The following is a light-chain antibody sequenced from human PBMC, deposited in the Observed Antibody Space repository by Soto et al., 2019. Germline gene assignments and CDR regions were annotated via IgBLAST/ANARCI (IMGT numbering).Light chain of an antibody. CDR3: QQRSNWPIT. Sequence: EIVLTQSPGTLCLSPGERATLSCRASQSVSSSYLAWYQQKPGQAPRLLIYDASNRATGIPARFSGSGSGTDFTLTISRLEPEDFAVYYCQQRSNWPITFGQGTRLEIK. CDR2: DAS. CDR1: QSVSSSY. V-gene: IGKV3D-20*02. J-gene: IGKJ5*01.